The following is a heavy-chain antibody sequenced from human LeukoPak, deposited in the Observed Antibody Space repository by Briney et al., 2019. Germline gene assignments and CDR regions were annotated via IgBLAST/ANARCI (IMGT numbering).Heavy chain of an antibody. D-gene: IGHD2-15*01. CDR3: ARSSYCSGGSCSRHSDY. J-gene: IGHJ4*02. CDR2: IYTSGST. CDR1: GGSISSYY. Sequence: SETLSLTCTVSGGSISSYYWSWIRQPAGKGLEWIGRIYTSGSTNYNPSLKSRVTMSVDTSKNQFSLKLSSVTAADTAVYYCARSSYCSGGSCSRHSDYWGQGTLVTVSS. V-gene: IGHV4-4*07.